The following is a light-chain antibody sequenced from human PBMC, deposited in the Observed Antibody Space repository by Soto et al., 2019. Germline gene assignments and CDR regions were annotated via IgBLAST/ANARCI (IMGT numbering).Light chain of an antibody. V-gene: IGKV3-20*01. J-gene: IGKJ3*01. CDR3: LQHATSPVLT. Sequence: EIVLTQSPGTLSLSRGETGTLSCRASQIINSSSIAWYQQKPGQAPRLLIYGASLRAKGSPDRFRGSGSGSDFTLTISRLEPEDFAVYYCLQHATSPVLTFGPGTKVDIK. CDR2: GAS. CDR1: QIINSSS.